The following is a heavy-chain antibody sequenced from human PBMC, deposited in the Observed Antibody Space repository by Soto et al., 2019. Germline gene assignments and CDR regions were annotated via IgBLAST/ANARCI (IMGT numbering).Heavy chain of an antibody. CDR1: GGTFSSSG. D-gene: IGHD3-16*02. Sequence: QVHLAQSGTEVKKPGSSVKVSCKASGGTFSSSGFSWVRQAPGQGLEWMGMIVPSLDTTNYAQKFQARVTITADEVTSTAYMELRSPRSEDTAVYYCARWPQPRYTADPYAVDVWGQGTRVIVSS. CDR3: ARWPQPRYTADPYAVDV. J-gene: IGHJ6*02. CDR2: IVPSLDTT. V-gene: IGHV1-69*11.